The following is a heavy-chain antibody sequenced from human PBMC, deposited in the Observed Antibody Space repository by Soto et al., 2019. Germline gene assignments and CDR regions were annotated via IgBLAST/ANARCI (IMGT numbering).Heavy chain of an antibody. CDR3: ARGLRYSYGRGYYFDY. J-gene: IGHJ4*02. V-gene: IGHV4-39*07. Sequence: PSETLSLTCTVSGGSISSNNDYWGWIRQPPGKGLEWVGSINHSGSTNYNPSLKSRVTISVDTSKNQFSLKLSSVTAADTAVYYCARGLRYSYGRGYYFDYWGQGTLVTVSS. CDR2: INHSGST. D-gene: IGHD5-18*01. CDR1: GGSISSNNDY.